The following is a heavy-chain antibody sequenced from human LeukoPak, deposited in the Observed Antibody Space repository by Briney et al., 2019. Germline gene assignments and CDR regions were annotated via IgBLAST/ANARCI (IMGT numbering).Heavy chain of an antibody. Sequence: GASVKVSCKASGGTFSSYAISWVRQAPGQGLEWMGGIIPIFGTANYAQKFQGRVTITADESTSTAYMELSSLRSEDTAVYYCARGREYYDSSGYSFDYWGQGTLVTVSS. V-gene: IGHV1-69*01. CDR1: GGTFSSYA. CDR3: ARGREYYDSSGYSFDY. CDR2: IIPIFGTA. J-gene: IGHJ4*02. D-gene: IGHD3-22*01.